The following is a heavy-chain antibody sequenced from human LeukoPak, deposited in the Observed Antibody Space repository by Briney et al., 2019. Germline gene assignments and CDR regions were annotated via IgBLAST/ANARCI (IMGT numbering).Heavy chain of an antibody. CDR2: ISSNGGST. CDR1: GFTFSSYA. D-gene: IGHD6-6*01. J-gene: IGHJ4*02. V-gene: IGHV3-64*01. CDR3: ARSDVPYFDY. Sequence: GGSLRLSCAASGFTFSSYAMHWVRQAPGKGLEYVSAISSNGGSTYYANSVKGRFTISRDDSKNTLYLQMGSLRAEDMAVYYCARSDVPYFDYWGQGTLVTVSS.